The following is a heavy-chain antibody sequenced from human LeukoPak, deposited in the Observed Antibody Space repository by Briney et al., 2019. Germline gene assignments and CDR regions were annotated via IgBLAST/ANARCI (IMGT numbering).Heavy chain of an antibody. J-gene: IGHJ4*02. V-gene: IGHV3-30*01. Sequence: PGGFLRLSCAASGFTFSSYAMHWVRQAPGKGLEWVAVISYDGSNKYYADSVKGRFTISRDNSKNTLYLQMNSLRAEDTAVYYCARDLSSYGSSFDFYFDYWGQGTLVTVSS. CDR1: GFTFSSYA. CDR2: ISYDGSNK. D-gene: IGHD6-6*01. CDR3: ARDLSSYGSSFDFYFDY.